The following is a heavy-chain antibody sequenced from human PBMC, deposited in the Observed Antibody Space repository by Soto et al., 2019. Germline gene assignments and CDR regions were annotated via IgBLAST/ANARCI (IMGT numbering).Heavy chain of an antibody. CDR2: IYPGNSDS. J-gene: IGHJ6*02. CDR3: ATSLAAAGYAYGMDV. D-gene: IGHD6-13*01. CDR1: GYSFTNYW. Sequence: GESLKISCQGSGYSFTNYWIGWVRQMPGKGLEWMGIIYPGNSDSRYGPSFQGQVSFSADKSINTAYLQWSSLKASDTAIYYCATSLAAAGYAYGMDVWGQGTTVTVSS. V-gene: IGHV5-51*01.